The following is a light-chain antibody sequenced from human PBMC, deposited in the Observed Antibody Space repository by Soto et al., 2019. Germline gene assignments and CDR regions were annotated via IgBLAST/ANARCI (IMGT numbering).Light chain of an antibody. CDR2: EGS. V-gene: IGLV2-23*01. J-gene: IGLJ1*01. CDR3: CSYAGSSTFYV. CDR1: SSDVGSYNR. Sequence: QSVLTQPPSVSGSPGQSVAISCTGTSSDVGSYNRVAWYQQPPGTAPKLMIYEGSKRPSGVSNRFSGSKSGNTASLTISGLQAEDEADYYCCSYAGSSTFYVFGTGTKVTVL.